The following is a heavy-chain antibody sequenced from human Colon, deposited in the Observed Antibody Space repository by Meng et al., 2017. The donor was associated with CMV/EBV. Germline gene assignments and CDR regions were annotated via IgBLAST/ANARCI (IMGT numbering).Heavy chain of an antibody. CDR3: ARDTVTTDYYYYYGMDV. J-gene: IGHJ6*02. CDR2: ISSSSSYI. D-gene: IGHD4-11*01. Sequence: GESLKISCAASGFTFSSYSMNWVRQAPGEGLEWVSSISSSSSYIYYADSVKGRFTISRDNAKNSLYLQMNSLRAEDTAVYYCARDTVTTDYYYYYGMDVWGQGTTVTVSS. V-gene: IGHV3-21*01. CDR1: GFTFSSYS.